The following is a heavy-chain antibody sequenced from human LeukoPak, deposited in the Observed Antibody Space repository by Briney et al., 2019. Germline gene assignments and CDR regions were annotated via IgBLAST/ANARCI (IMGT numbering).Heavy chain of an antibody. CDR2: IKQDASQ. Sequence: GGSLRLSCAASGFTFSRHWMGWVRQAPGKGLEWVANIKQDASQYYVDSVRGRFIISRDNAKNSLSLQMNSLRLEDTAVYYRARGPDFGDRLDYFDYWGQGTLVTVSS. CDR1: GFTFSRHW. D-gene: IGHD4-17*01. J-gene: IGHJ4*02. CDR3: ARGPDFGDRLDYFDY. V-gene: IGHV3-7*01.